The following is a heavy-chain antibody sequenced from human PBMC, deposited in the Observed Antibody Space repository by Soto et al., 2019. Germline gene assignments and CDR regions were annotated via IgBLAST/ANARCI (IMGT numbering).Heavy chain of an antibody. CDR2: ISSSSSTI. CDR3: ARDHGYRGYLLPVYFDY. V-gene: IGHV3-48*01. Sequence: EVQLVESGGGLVQPGGSLRLSCAASGFTFSSYSMNWVRQAPGKGLEWVSYISSSSSTIYYADSVKGRFTISRDNAKNSLYLQMNSLRAEDTAVYYCARDHGYRGYLLPVYFDYWGQGTLVTVSS. J-gene: IGHJ4*02. CDR1: GFTFSSYS. D-gene: IGHD5-12*01.